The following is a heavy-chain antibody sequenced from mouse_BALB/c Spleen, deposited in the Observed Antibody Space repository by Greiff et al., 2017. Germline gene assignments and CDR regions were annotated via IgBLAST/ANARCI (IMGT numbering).Heavy chain of an antibody. Sequence: VKLVESGPGLVQPSQSLSITCTVSGFSLTSYGVHWVRQSPGKGLEWLGVIWSGGSTDYNAAFISRLSISKDNSKSQVFFKMNSLQANDTAIYYCARNDGYYAWCAYWGQGTLVTVSA. CDR2: IWSGGST. CDR1: GFSLTSYG. V-gene: IGHV2-2*02. CDR3: ARNDGYYAWCAY. D-gene: IGHD2-3*01. J-gene: IGHJ3*01.